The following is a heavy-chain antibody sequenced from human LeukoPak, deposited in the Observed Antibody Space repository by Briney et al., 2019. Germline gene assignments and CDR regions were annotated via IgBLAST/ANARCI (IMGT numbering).Heavy chain of an antibody. J-gene: IGHJ4*02. CDR2: ISLSGVT. CDR1: GVSISSTNW. D-gene: IGHD1-26*01. V-gene: IGHV4-4*02. Sequence: SETLSLTCGVSGVSISSTNWWSWVRQPPGQGLEWIGEISLSGVTNYNPSLKSRVTMSLDRSKNHLSLTLTSVTAADTAVYYCSRESGAFSPFGYWGQGTLVTVSS. CDR3: SRESGAFSPFGY.